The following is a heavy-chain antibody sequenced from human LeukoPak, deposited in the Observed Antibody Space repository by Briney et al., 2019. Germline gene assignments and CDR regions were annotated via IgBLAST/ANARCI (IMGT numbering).Heavy chain of an antibody. J-gene: IGHJ4*02. CDR2: ISDDGSNK. CDR1: GFTFNSYG. D-gene: IGHD4-17*01. Sequence: PGGSLRLSCAASGFTFNSYGLHWVRQAPGKGLEWVAVISDDGSNKYYAESVKGQFTISRDNSKNTLYLQMNSLRAEDTAVYYCARAFSTTAFDYWGQGTLVTVSS. V-gene: IGHV3-30*03. CDR3: ARAFSTTAFDY.